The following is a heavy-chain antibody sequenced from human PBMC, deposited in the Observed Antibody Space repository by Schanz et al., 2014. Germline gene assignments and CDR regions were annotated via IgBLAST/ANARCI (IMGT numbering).Heavy chain of an antibody. CDR2: VPFDGGQK. CDR3: ARESSNDIVLVPGAVFDH. J-gene: IGHJ4*02. CDR1: GFTFSSYA. Sequence: QVQLVESGGGVVQPGRSLRLSCAASGFTFSSYALHWVRQAPGKGLEWVAFVPFDGGQKFYADSVKGRFTISRDNSKNTVYLQMNSLRPGDTAVYYCARESSNDIVLVPGAVFDHWGQGILVTVSS. V-gene: IGHV3-30*04. D-gene: IGHD2-2*01.